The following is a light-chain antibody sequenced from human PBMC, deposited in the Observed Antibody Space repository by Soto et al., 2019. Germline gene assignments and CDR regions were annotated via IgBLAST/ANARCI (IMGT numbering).Light chain of an antibody. Sequence: QSVLTQPASVSGSPGQSITIYCSGTSSDVGGYDYVSWYQHHPGKAPKLVISEVTNRPSGVSDRFSGSRSGNTASLTISGLQAEDEADYYCSSYTTSSTLVFGGGTKLTVL. V-gene: IGLV2-14*01. J-gene: IGLJ3*02. CDR3: SSYTTSSTLV. CDR1: SSDVGGYDY. CDR2: EVT.